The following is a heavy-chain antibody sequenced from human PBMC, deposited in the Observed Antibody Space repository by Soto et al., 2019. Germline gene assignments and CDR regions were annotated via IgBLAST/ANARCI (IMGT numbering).Heavy chain of an antibody. D-gene: IGHD3-22*01. J-gene: IGHJ3*02. CDR3: ARAERTRYYYDSSGYYGAAFDI. CDR1: GGTFSSYA. CDR2: IIPIFGTA. Sequence: SVKVSCKASGGTFSSYAISWVRQAPGQGLEWMGGIIPIFGTANYAQKFQGRVTVTADESTSTAYMELSSLRSEDTAVYYCARAERTRYYYDSSGYYGAAFDIWG. V-gene: IGHV1-69*13.